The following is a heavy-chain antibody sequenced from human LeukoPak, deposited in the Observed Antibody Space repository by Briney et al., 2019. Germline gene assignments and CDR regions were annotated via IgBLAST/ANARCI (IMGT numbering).Heavy chain of an antibody. D-gene: IGHD2-2*01. J-gene: IGHJ4*02. CDR2: ISYDGTDK. CDR3: AKEAYANGVVDY. CDR1: GFTFSRDA. V-gene: IGHV3-30*04. Sequence: PGRSLRLSCAASGFTFSRDAMHWVRQAPGKGLEWVAVISYDGTDKFYTNFVKGRFTISRDNSKNTLYLQMDSLRLEDAAVYYCAKEAYANGVVDYWGQGTLVTVSS.